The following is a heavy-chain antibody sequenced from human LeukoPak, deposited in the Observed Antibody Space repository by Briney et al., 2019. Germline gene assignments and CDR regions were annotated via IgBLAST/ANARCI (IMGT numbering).Heavy chain of an antibody. Sequence: ASVKVSCKASGYTFTGYYMHWVRQAPGQGLEWMGRINPNSDGTNYAQKFQGRVTITTDESTSTAYMELSSLRSEDTAVYYCARDRGAMVSPELDYWGQGTLVTVSS. CDR3: ARDRGAMVSPELDY. CDR2: INPNSDGT. D-gene: IGHD4/OR15-4a*01. V-gene: IGHV1-2*06. J-gene: IGHJ4*02. CDR1: GYTFTGYY.